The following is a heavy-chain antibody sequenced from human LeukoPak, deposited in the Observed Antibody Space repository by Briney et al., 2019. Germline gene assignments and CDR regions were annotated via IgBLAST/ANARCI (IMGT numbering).Heavy chain of an antibody. Sequence: GGSLRLSCAASGFTFSSYWMSWVRQAPGKGLEWVANIKQDGSEKYYVDSVKGRFTISRDNAKNSLYLQMNSLRAEDTAVYYCARRGFYSSSYMDVWGKGTTATVSS. CDR2: IKQDGSEK. CDR1: GFTFSSYW. D-gene: IGHD6-6*01. V-gene: IGHV3-7*01. J-gene: IGHJ6*03. CDR3: ARRGFYSSSYMDV.